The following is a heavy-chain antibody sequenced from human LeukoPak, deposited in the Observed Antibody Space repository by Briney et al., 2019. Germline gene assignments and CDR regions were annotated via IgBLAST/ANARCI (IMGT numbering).Heavy chain of an antibody. CDR3: ARGRSYYGSGSYLNWFDP. Sequence: PSETLSLTCAVYGGSFSGYYWSWIRQPPGKGLEWIGEINHSGSTNYNPSLKSRVTISVDTSKNQFSLKLSSVTAADTAVYYCARGRSYYGSGSYLNWFDPWGQGTLVTVSS. J-gene: IGHJ5*02. D-gene: IGHD3-10*01. CDR2: INHSGST. V-gene: IGHV4-34*01. CDR1: GGSFSGYY.